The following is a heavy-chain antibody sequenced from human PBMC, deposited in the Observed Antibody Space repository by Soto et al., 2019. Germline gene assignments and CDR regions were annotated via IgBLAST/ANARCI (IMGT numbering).Heavy chain of an antibody. J-gene: IGHJ4*02. CDR2: IWYDGTQK. Sequence: PGGSLRLSCEASGFTFNTYSMHWVRQPPGKGLEWLAAIWYDGTQKYYADSVKGRFIISRDNSKKTLYLEMNSLRAEDTAVYYCARAGGTTVTGLWHFDSWGQGT. CDR1: GFTFNTYS. CDR3: ARAGGTTVTGLWHFDS. V-gene: IGHV3-33*01. D-gene: IGHD4-17*01.